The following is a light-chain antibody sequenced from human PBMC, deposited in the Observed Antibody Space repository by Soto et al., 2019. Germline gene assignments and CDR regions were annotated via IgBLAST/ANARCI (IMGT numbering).Light chain of an antibody. CDR3: QHYNSYSEA. CDR2: KAS. CDR1: QSISSW. Sequence: DIQMTQSPSTLSASVRVRVTITCRASQSISSWLAWYQQKPGKAPKLLIYKASTLKSGVPSRFSGSGSGTEFTLTISSLQPDDFATYYCQHYNSYSEAFGQGTKVDIK. J-gene: IGKJ1*01. V-gene: IGKV1-5*03.